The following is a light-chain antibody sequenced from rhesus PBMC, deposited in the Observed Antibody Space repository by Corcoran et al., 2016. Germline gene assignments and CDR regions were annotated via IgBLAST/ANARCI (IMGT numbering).Light chain of an antibody. CDR1: HGISTY. V-gene: IGKV1-43*02. CDR2: AAS. J-gene: IGKJ3*01. CDR3: LQYNSDPFT. Sequence: DIQMTQSPSSLSASVGDRVTITCRASHGISTYLNWYQQKPGKAPKRLIYAASSLESGVPSRFSGSGSGTDFTLTISSLQPEDFATYYCLQYNSDPFTFGPGTKLDIK.